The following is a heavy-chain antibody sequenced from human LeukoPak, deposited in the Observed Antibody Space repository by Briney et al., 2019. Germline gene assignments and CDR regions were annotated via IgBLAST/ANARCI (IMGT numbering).Heavy chain of an antibody. CDR3: ARGTWRGVLRYFDWLPTTPFSGY. CDR1: GYTFTSYD. J-gene: IGHJ4*02. V-gene: IGHV1-8*01. CDR2: MNPNSGNT. Sequence: ASVKVSCKASGYTFTSYDINWVRQATGQGLEWVGWMNPNSGNTGYAQKFQGRVTMTRNTSISTAYMELSSLRSEDTAVYYCARGTWRGVLRYFDWLPTTPFSGYWGQGTLVTVSS. D-gene: IGHD3-9*01.